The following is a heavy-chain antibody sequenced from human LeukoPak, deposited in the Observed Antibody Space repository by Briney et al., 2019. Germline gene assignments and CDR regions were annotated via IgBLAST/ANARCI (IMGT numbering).Heavy chain of an antibody. CDR3: ARRFWSGYSNQDNWFDP. CDR2: IYHSGST. CDR1: GYSISSGYY. V-gene: IGHV4-38-2*01. Sequence: PSETLSLTCAVSGYSISSGYYWGWIRQPPGKGLEWIGSIYHSGSTYYNPSLKSRVTISVDTSKNQFSLKLSSVTAADTAVYYCARRFWSGYSNQDNWFDPWGQGTLVTVSS. J-gene: IGHJ5*02. D-gene: IGHD3-3*01.